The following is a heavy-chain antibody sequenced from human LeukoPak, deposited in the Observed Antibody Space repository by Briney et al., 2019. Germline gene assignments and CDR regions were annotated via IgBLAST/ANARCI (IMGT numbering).Heavy chain of an antibody. CDR1: GYTFTGYY. CDR2: INPNSGGT. J-gene: IGHJ4*02. Sequence: GASVKVSCKASGYTFTGYYMHWVRQAPGQGLEWMGWINPNSGGTNYAQKFQGRVTMTRDTSISTAYMELSRLRSDDTAVYSCARARSSGWSFDYWGQGTLVTVSS. V-gene: IGHV1-2*02. D-gene: IGHD6-19*01. CDR3: ARARSSGWSFDY.